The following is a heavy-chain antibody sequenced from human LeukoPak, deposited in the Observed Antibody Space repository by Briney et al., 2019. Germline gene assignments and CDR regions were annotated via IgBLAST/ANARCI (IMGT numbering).Heavy chain of an antibody. Sequence: GGSLRLSCAASGFTFSSYDMHWVRQATGKGLEWVSAIGTAGDTYYPGSVKGRFTISRENAKNSLYLQMNSLRAGDTAVYYCARGYRSGGSCAYFDYWGQGTLVTVSS. CDR3: ARGYRSGGSCAYFDY. CDR2: IGTAGDT. CDR1: GFTFSSYD. J-gene: IGHJ4*02. D-gene: IGHD2-15*01. V-gene: IGHV3-13*01.